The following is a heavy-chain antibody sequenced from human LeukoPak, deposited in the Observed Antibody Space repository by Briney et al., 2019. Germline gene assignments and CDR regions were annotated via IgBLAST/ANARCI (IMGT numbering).Heavy chain of an antibody. CDR2: VSSDGTTT. CDR1: GFTFTNYW. J-gene: IGHJ6*03. D-gene: IGHD3-3*01. CDR3: ARDPDKDFWSGYLGYMDV. V-gene: IGHV3-74*01. Sequence: PGGSLRLSRAASGFTFTNYWMHWVRQSPGKGLVWVSRVSSDGTTTSSADSGRFTISRDNAKNTVYLQMNSLRVENTGVYYCARDPDKDFWSGYLGYMDVWGKGTTVTVS.